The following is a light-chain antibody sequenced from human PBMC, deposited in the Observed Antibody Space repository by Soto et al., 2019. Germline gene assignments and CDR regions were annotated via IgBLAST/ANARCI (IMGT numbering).Light chain of an antibody. CDR3: QQTYTSRIT. CDR2: AAS. Sequence: DIQMTQSPSSLSASVGDRVTITCRASQSISSYLSWYQQKPGKAPKLLIFAASSLQTGVPSRFSGTGSGTDFTLTVSSLQPEDFATYYCQQTYTSRITFGHGTRLEIK. J-gene: IGKJ5*01. V-gene: IGKV1-39*01. CDR1: QSISSY.